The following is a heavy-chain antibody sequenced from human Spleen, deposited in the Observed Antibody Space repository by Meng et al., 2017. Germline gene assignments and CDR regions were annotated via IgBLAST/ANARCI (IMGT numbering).Heavy chain of an antibody. D-gene: IGHD4-11*01. J-gene: IGHJ4*02. Sequence: PHHWASCLSQPSTTLSPPCVVAVGSFTDYYWSWFRQPPGKVLEWIGEFNHSGSTNYNPSLESRATISVDTSQNNLSLKLSSVTAADSAVYYCARGPTTMAHDFDYWGQGTLVTVSS. V-gene: IGHV4-34*01. CDR3: ARGPTTMAHDFDY. CDR1: VGSFTDYY. CDR2: FNHSGST.